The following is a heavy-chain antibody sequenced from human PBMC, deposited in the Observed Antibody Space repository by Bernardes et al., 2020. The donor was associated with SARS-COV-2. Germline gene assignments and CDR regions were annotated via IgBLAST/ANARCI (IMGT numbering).Heavy chain of an antibody. V-gene: IGHV3-23*01. J-gene: IGHJ4*02. CDR3: AKETHTSSSSVAPYHFDY. D-gene: IGHD2-2*01. Sequence: VGSLSLSCAVSGFTFNNYAMAWVRQVPGKGLEWVSVISGSGDTTNYADSVKGRFTISRDNSKNTLYLQMSRLRAEDTALYYCAKETHTSSSSVAPYHFDYWGQGTQVTVSS. CDR2: ISGSGDTT. CDR1: GFTFNNYA.